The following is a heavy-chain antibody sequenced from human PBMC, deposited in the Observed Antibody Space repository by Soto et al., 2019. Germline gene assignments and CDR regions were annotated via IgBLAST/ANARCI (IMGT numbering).Heavy chain of an antibody. CDR1: GYSFTSYW. Sequence: GESLKISCKGSGYSFTSYWISWVRQMPGKGLEWMGRIDPSDSYTNYSPSFQGHVTISADKSISTAYLQWSSLKAPDTAMYYCARQPVATRRDYYYYGMDVWGQGTRSPSP. D-gene: IGHD5-12*01. V-gene: IGHV5-10-1*01. CDR3: ARQPVATRRDYYYYGMDV. CDR2: IDPSDSYT. J-gene: IGHJ6*02.